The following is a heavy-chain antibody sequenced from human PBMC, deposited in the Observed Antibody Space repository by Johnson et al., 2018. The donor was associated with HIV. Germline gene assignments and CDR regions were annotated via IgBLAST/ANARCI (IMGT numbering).Heavy chain of an antibody. Sequence: VQLVESGGGVVRPGGSLRLSCAASGFTFDDYGMSWVRQAPGKGLEWVSGINWNGGSTGYADSVKGRFIISRDNAKNSLYLHMNSLRAEDPALYYCARALRVVVVAATFDAFDIWGQGTMVTVSS. D-gene: IGHD2-15*01. J-gene: IGHJ3*02. CDR1: GFTFDDYG. CDR2: INWNGGST. V-gene: IGHV3-20*04. CDR3: ARALRVVVVAATFDAFDI.